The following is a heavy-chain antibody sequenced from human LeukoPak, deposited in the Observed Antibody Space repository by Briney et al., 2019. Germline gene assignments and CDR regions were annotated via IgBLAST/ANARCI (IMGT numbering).Heavy chain of an antibody. D-gene: IGHD3-22*01. Sequence: SETLSLTCAVYGGSFSGYYWSWIRQPPGKGLEWIGEINHSGSTNYNPSLKSRVTISVVTSKNQFSLKLSSVTAADTAVYYCARGANYYDSSGYHGWFDPWGQGTLVTVSS. CDR1: GGSFSGYY. CDR2: INHSGST. CDR3: ARGANYYDSSGYHGWFDP. V-gene: IGHV4-34*01. J-gene: IGHJ5*02.